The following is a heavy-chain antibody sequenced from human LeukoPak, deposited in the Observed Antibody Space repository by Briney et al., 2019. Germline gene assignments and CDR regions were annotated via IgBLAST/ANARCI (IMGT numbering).Heavy chain of an antibody. CDR1: GGSINNKY. D-gene: IGHD4-17*01. Sequence: SETLSLTCTVSGGSINNKYWSWIRQPPGRGLEWIGYVYSSGSTNYNPSLKSRVTISVDTSKNQFSLKLSSVTAADTAVYYCARGAYGVCPWGQGTLVTVSS. CDR3: ARGAYGVCP. CDR2: VYSSGST. J-gene: IGHJ5*02. V-gene: IGHV4-59*08.